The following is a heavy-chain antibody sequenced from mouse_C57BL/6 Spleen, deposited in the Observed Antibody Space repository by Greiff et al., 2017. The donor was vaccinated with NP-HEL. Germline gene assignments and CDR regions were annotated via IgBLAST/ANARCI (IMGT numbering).Heavy chain of an antibody. V-gene: IGHV1-26*01. CDR2: INPNNGGT. J-gene: IGHJ2*01. Sequence: EVQLQQSGPELVKPGASVKISCKASGYTFTDYYMNWVKQSHGKSLEWIGDINPNNGGTSYNQKFKGKATLTVDKSSSTAYMELRSLTSEDSAVYYCARGGIYGYGDYFDYWGQGTTLTVSS. CDR1: GYTFTDYY. CDR3: ARGGIYGYGDYFDY. D-gene: IGHD2-2*01.